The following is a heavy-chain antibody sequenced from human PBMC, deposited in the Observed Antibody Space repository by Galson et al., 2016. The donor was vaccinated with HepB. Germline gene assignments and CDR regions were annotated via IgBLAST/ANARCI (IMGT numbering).Heavy chain of an antibody. Sequence: TLSLTCTVSGGSISSNTYYWSWIRQPAGKGLEWIGRIYTSGTTNYNPSLKSRVTISVDTSKNQFSLKLSSVTAADTAVYYCARGESDYSNLFVIFYMDVWGKGTTVTVSS. CDR1: GGSISSNTYY. V-gene: IGHV4-61*02. J-gene: IGHJ6*03. CDR2: IYTSGTT. CDR3: ARGESDYSNLFVIFYMDV. D-gene: IGHD4-11*01.